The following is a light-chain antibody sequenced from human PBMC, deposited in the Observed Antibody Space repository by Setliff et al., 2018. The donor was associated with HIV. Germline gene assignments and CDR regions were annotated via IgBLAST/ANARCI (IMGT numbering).Light chain of an antibody. J-gene: IGLJ1*01. CDR3: SSYTTSITVV. CDR1: TSDIGHYNR. CDR2: EVS. Sequence: QSALTQPPYVSGAPGQSVTISCTGSTSDIGHYNRVSWYQQPPGAAPKLIMYEVSHRPSGVPDRFSGSKSDSTASLTISGLQPEDEADYYCSSYTTSITVVFGTGTKGTVL. V-gene: IGLV2-18*02.